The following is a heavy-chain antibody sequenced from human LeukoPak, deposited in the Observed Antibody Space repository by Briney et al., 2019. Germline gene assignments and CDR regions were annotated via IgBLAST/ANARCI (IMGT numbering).Heavy chain of an antibody. CDR2: ISGSGGST. Sequence: GGSLRLSCAASGFTFSSYAMSWVRQAPGQGLEWVSAISGSGGSTYYADSVKGRFTISRDNSKNTLSLQMNSLRAEDTAVYYCAKDRGYDFWSVDYWGQGNLVTVSS. D-gene: IGHD3-3*01. CDR1: GFTFSSYA. J-gene: IGHJ4*02. V-gene: IGHV3-23*01. CDR3: AKDRGYDFWSVDY.